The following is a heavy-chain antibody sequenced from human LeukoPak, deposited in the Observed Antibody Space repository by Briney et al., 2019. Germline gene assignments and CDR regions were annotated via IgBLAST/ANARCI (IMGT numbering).Heavy chain of an antibody. D-gene: IGHD1-26*01. J-gene: IGHJ4*02. CDR2: ITGSAANT. CDR3: AKRYSGTSGLYNFDY. V-gene: IGHV3-23*01. CDR1: VFTFSSYA. Sequence: PGGSLRLSCAASVFTFSSYAMTWVRHPPGKGLEGVSSITGSAANTYYADSVKGGFTISRDNSKNTLYLQMNSLRAEDTAVYYCAKRYSGTSGLYNFDYWGQGTLVTVSS.